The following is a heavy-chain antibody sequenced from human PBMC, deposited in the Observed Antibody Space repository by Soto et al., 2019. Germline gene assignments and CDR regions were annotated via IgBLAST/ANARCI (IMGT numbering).Heavy chain of an antibody. CDR2: ISGSGEST. D-gene: IGHD3-22*01. J-gene: IGHJ5*01. CDR3: AKEGAGYYDSSPYDS. Sequence: ESLLLSCAASGFPFSGYAMSWVRRAPGKGPEWVSSISGSGESTHYADSVKGRSTISRDNSKNTLYLQMNSLRAEDTAVYYCAKEGAGYYDSSPYDSWGQGTLVTVSS. V-gene: IGHV3-23*01. CDR1: GFPFSGYA.